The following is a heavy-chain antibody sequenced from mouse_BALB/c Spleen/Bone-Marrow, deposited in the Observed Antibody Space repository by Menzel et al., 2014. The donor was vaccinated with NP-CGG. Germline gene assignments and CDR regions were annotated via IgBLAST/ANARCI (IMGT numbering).Heavy chain of an antibody. CDR3: TRGGAYYRYTSFAY. CDR1: GYTFTSYY. D-gene: IGHD2-14*01. J-gene: IGHJ3*01. V-gene: IGHV1S81*02. CDR2: INPSNGGT. Sequence: VQLVESGAELVKPGASVKLSCKASGYTFTSYYMYWVKQRPGQGLEWIGEINPSNGGTNFNEKLKSKATLTVDKSSSTAYMQLSSLTSEDSAVYYCTRGGAYYRYTSFAYWGQGTLVTVSA.